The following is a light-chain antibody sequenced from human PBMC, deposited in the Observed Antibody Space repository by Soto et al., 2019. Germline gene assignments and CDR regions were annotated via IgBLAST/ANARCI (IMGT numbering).Light chain of an antibody. CDR3: PSYDSSLSGWV. Sequence: QSVLTQPPSVSGAPGQRVTISCTESSSNIGAGYDVHWYQKLPGTAPKLLIYGNSNRPSGVPDRFSGSKSGTSASLAITGLQAEDEADYYCPSYDSSLSGWVFGGGTKLTVL. CDR2: GNS. V-gene: IGLV1-40*01. CDR1: SSNIGAGYD. J-gene: IGLJ3*02.